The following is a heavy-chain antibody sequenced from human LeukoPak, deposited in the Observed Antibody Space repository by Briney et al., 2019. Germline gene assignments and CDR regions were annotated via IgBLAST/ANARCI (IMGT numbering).Heavy chain of an antibody. CDR3: ARELASITIFGVVIYYFDY. CDR2: IDYSGST. J-gene: IGHJ4*02. CDR1: GGSISSGGYS. Sequence: SQTLSLTCAVSGGSISSGGYSWSWIRQPPGKGLEGIGYIDYSGSTYYNPSLKSRVTISIDTSKNQFSLKLSSVTAADTAVYYCARELASITIFGVVIYYFDYWGQGTLVTVSS. V-gene: IGHV4-30-2*05. D-gene: IGHD3-3*01.